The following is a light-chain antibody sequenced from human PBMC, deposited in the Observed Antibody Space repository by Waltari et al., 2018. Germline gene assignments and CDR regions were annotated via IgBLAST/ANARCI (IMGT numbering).Light chain of an antibody. J-gene: IGKJ4*01. CDR2: WAA. Sequence: DIVMTQSPDSLAVSLGERATIICKSSQSVLYSSNNKDYLAWYQQKPGQTPKLLIYWAATRESGVPDRFRGSGSETEFTLTISSLQAEDVAVYYCQQYYGTPLTFGGGTKVEVK. V-gene: IGKV4-1*01. CDR1: QSVLYSSNNKDY. CDR3: QQYYGTPLT.